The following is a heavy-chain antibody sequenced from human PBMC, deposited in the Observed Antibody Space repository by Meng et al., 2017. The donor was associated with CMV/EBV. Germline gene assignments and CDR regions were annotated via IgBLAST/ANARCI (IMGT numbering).Heavy chain of an antibody. CDR3: ARGGIAARLCDY. V-gene: IGHV3-20*04. D-gene: IGHD6-6*01. Sequence: GGSLRLSCAASGFTFDDYGMSWVRQAPGKGLEWVSGINWNGGSTGYADSVKGRFTISRDNAKNSLYLQMNSLRAEDTAVYYCARGGIAARLCDYWGQGTLVTVSS. CDR2: INWNGGST. CDR1: GFTFDDYG. J-gene: IGHJ4*02.